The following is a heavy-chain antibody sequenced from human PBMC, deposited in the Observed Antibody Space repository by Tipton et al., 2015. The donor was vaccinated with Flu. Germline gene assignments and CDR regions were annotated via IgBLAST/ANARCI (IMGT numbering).Heavy chain of an antibody. J-gene: IGHJ5*01. CDR1: GGSFSGYY. V-gene: IGHV4-34*01. CDR3: ARRDYSNYVSEPKNWFDS. CDR2: INHSGTT. D-gene: IGHD4-11*01. Sequence: LRLSCAVYGGSFSGYYWTWIRQPPGKGLEWIGEINHSGTTKYSPSLKSRVTVSVDTSKNQFSLKLSSVTAADTAFYYCARRDYSNYVSEPKNWFDSWGQGTLVTVSS.